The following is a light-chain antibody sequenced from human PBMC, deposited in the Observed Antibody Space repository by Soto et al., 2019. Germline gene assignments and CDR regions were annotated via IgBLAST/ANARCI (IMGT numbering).Light chain of an antibody. J-gene: IGKJ1*01. Sequence: EIVLTQSPGTLSLSPGERATLSCRASQSIARSYLVWYQQTPGQAPRLLIYATSSRATGIPDRFSGSGSGTDFTLTISRREPEDFAVYYCQQYGGSLKWAFGQGTKVEIK. CDR3: QQYGGSLKWA. V-gene: IGKV3-20*01. CDR2: ATS. CDR1: QSIARSY.